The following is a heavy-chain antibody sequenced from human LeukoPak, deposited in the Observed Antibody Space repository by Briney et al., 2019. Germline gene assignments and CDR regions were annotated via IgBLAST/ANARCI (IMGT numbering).Heavy chain of an antibody. Sequence: SETLSLTCTVSGGSISSSSYYWGWIRQPPGKGLEWIGSIYYSGSTYYNPSLKSRVTISVDTSKNQFSLKLSSVTAADTAVYYCARRLGGWFVDYWGQGTLVTVSS. D-gene: IGHD6-19*01. CDR2: IYYSGST. J-gene: IGHJ4*02. V-gene: IGHV4-39*01. CDR1: GGSISSSSYY. CDR3: ARRLGGWFVDY.